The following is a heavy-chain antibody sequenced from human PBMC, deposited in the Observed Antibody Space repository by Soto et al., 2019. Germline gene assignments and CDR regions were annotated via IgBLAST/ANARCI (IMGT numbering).Heavy chain of an antibody. Sequence: GGSLRLSCAASGFTFSSYAMSWVRQAPGKGLEWVSAISGSGGSTYYADSVKGRFTISRDNSKNTLYLQMNSLRAEDTAVYYCAKDHYYDSSGYLDYWGQGTLVTVSS. D-gene: IGHD3-22*01. V-gene: IGHV3-23*01. J-gene: IGHJ4*02. CDR1: GFTFSSYA. CDR2: ISGSGGST. CDR3: AKDHYYDSSGYLDY.